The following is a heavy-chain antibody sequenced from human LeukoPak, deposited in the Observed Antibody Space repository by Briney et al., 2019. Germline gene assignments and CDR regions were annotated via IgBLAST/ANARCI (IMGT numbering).Heavy chain of an antibody. D-gene: IGHD1-7*01. V-gene: IGHV3-23*01. CDR3: AKDEGGTLEAPYPALDI. Sequence: GGSLRLSGAASGLTFRNYAMSWVRQAPGRGLEWVSIISYNSVYTNYADSVKGRFTMSRDNSKNTLYLQMNSLRAEDTAIYYCAKDEGGTLEAPYPALDIWGQGTMVTVSS. CDR2: ISYNSVYT. J-gene: IGHJ3*02. CDR1: GLTFRNYA.